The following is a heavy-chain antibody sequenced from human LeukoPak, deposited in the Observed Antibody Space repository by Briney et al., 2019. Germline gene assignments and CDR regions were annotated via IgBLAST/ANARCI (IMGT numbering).Heavy chain of an antibody. Sequence: GGSLRLSCAASGFTFRSYDMHWVRQATGKGLEWVSAIGTSDDTYYPDSVKGRFTISREDAKNSLYLQMNSLRAGDTAVHYCAREGGRGRAFDMWGQGTMVTVSS. V-gene: IGHV3-13*01. CDR2: IGTSDDT. CDR3: AREGGRGRAFDM. CDR1: GFTFRSYD. J-gene: IGHJ3*02. D-gene: IGHD1-26*01.